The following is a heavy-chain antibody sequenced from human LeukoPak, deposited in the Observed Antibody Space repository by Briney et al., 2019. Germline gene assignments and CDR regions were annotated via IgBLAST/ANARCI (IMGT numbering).Heavy chain of an antibody. CDR2: INPNSGGT. D-gene: IGHD1-26*01. Sequence: ASVKVSCKASGYTFTGYYMHWVRQAPGQGLEWVGWINPNSGGTNYAQKFQDRVTMTRDTSISTAYMELSSLRSEDTAVYYCAVGATKFDYWGQGTLVTVSS. J-gene: IGHJ4*02. CDR1: GYTFTGYY. CDR3: AVGATKFDY. V-gene: IGHV1-2*02.